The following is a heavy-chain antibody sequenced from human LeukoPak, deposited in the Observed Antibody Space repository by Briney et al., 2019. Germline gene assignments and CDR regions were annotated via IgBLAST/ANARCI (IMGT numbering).Heavy chain of an antibody. Sequence: PGRSLRLSCAASGFTFDDYAMHWVRQAPGKGLEWVSGISWNSGSIGYADSVKGRFTISRDNAKNSLYLQMNSLRAEDTALYYCAKVTYYYGSGSYYYFDYWGQGTLVTVSS. CDR1: GFTFDDYA. J-gene: IGHJ4*02. CDR3: AKVTYYYGSGSYYYFDY. CDR2: ISWNSGSI. D-gene: IGHD3-10*01. V-gene: IGHV3-9*01.